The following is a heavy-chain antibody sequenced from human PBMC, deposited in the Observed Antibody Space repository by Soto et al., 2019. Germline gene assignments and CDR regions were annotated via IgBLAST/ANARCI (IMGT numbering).Heavy chain of an antibody. Sequence: QVQLQESGPGLVKPSETLSLTCTVSGGSISSYYWSWNRQPPGKGLDWIGYIYYSGSTNYNPSLKSRVTISVDTSKNQFSLKLSPVTAADTAVYYCARRYGMAWDYWGQGTLVTVSS. D-gene: IGHD2-8*01. V-gene: IGHV4-59*08. CDR3: ARRYGMAWDY. J-gene: IGHJ4*02. CDR2: IYYSGST. CDR1: GGSISSYY.